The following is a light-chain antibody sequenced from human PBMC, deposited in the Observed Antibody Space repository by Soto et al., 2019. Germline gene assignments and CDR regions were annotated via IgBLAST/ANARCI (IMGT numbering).Light chain of an antibody. CDR3: QQYGSSPLT. CDR1: QSVSTF. V-gene: IGKV3-20*01. CDR2: NAS. J-gene: IGKJ4*01. Sequence: EIVLTQSPATLSLSPGERAILSCRASQSVSTFLAWFQQKPGQPPRLLIYNASNRTTGIPARFSGSGSGTDFTLTITRLEPEDSAVYFCQQYGSSPLTFGGGTKVDIK.